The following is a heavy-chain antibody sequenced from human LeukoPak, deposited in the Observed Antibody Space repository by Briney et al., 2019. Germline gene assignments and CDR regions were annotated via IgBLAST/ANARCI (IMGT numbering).Heavy chain of an antibody. CDR2: IYHSGST. Sequence: SETLSLTCAVSGYSISSGYYWGWIRQPPGKELEGIGSIYHSGSTYYNPSLKSRVTISVDTSKNQFSLKLSSVTAADTAVYYCARQPGDIVVVPAPEAFDIWGRGTMVTVSS. J-gene: IGHJ3*02. D-gene: IGHD2-2*01. V-gene: IGHV4-38-2*01. CDR3: ARQPGDIVVVPAPEAFDI. CDR1: GYSISSGYY.